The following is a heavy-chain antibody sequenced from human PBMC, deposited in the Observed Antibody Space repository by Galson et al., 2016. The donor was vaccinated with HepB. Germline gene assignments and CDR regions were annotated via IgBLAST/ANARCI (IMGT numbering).Heavy chain of an antibody. CDR1: GFTFSRYG. J-gene: IGHJ6*04. V-gene: IGHV3-33*01. D-gene: IGHD3-10*01. CDR3: AREEAMVQGVRMEIFAGLHYYGMDV. CDR2: ILYDESNE. Sequence: SLRLSCAASGFTFSRYGMHWVRQTPGKGLEWVAGILYDESNEKYADSVKGRFTISRDNSKNTPNLQMNSLRVEDTATYYCAREEAMVQGVRMEIFAGLHYYGMDVWGKGTTVTVSS.